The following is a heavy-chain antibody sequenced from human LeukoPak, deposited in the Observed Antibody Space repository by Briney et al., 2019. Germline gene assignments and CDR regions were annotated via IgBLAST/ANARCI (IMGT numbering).Heavy chain of an antibody. Sequence: SETLSLTCAVYGGSISGFYYTWIRQPPGKGLEWIGEIDHSGDTNYNPSLKSRAIVSVDTSKSQFSLKLTSVIAADAAVYYCARGSPFQEWGQGTLVTVSS. CDR3: ARGSPFQE. J-gene: IGHJ1*01. CDR2: IDHSGDT. CDR1: GGSISGFY. V-gene: IGHV4-34*01.